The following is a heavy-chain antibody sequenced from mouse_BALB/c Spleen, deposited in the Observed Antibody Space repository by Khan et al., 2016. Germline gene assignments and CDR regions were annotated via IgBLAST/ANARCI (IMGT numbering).Heavy chain of an antibody. V-gene: IGHV1-80*01. D-gene: IGHD2-14*01. CDR2: MYPGDGAT. J-gene: IGHJ3*01. CDR1: GYAFSGYW. CDR3: ARGTPFAS. Sequence: VRLQQSGAELVRPGSSVKISCKASGYAFSGYWMNWVKQRPGQGLEWIGRMYPGDGATNYNGKVKGKATRTADKSSSTAYMQLSSLTSDDSAVYFCARGTPFASWGQGTLVTVSA.